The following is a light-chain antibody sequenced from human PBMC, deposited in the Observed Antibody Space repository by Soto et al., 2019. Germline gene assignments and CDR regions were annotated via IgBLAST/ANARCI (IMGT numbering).Light chain of an antibody. V-gene: IGKV1-9*01. J-gene: IGKJ2*02. CDR3: QQLKGT. CDR1: QGISSY. CDR2: AAS. Sequence: DIQLTQSPSFLSASVGDRVTITCRASQGISSYLAWYQQKPGKAPKLLIYAASTLQSGVPSRFSGSGSGTEFTLTISSLLPEDFATYYCQQLKGTFGQGTKLEIK.